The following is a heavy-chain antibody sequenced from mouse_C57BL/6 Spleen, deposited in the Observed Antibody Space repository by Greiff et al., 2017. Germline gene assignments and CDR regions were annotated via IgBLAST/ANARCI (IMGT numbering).Heavy chain of an antibody. Sequence: VQLQQSGPGLVQPSQSLSITCTVSGFSLTSYGVHWVRQSPGKGLEWLGVIWSGGSTDYNAAFISSLSISDDNSKYQVFFKMNRMQADDTAIYYCASQSGHYYGSSCRSYDFDYWGQGTTLTVSS. D-gene: IGHD1-1*01. CDR1: GFSLTSYG. J-gene: IGHJ2*01. V-gene: IGHV2-2*01. CDR3: ASQSGHYYGSSCRSYDFDY. CDR2: IWSGGST.